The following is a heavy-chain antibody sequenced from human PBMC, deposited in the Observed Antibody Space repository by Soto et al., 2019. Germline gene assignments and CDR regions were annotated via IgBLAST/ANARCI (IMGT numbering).Heavy chain of an antibody. D-gene: IGHD3-3*01. CDR2: ITWNSVST. Sequence: QLVESGGGLVQPGGSLRLSCVASGFSFDDFAMHWFRQAPGKGLEWISGITWNSVSTDYANSVKGRFTVSRDNAKNSLYLQMSSLTTEDTALYFCAKERVRFLDAWGQGTLVTVSS. CDR3: AKERVRFLDA. CDR1: GFSFDDFA. V-gene: IGHV3-9*01. J-gene: IGHJ5*02.